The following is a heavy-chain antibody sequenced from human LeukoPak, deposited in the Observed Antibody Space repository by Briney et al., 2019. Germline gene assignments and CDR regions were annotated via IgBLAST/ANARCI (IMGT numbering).Heavy chain of an antibody. D-gene: IGHD3-9*01. CDR3: ARVLRYSDTLDY. J-gene: IGHJ4*02. CDR1: GGSISRYY. CDR2: IYYFESI. V-gene: IGHV4-59*01. Sequence: PSGTLSLTCTVSGGSISRYYWSWIGQPPGKGLEWIGYIYYFESINYIPALKSRVTITVDTYKNQSSLKLSSGTAADTALYYCARVLRYSDTLDYCGEGTLVTVSP.